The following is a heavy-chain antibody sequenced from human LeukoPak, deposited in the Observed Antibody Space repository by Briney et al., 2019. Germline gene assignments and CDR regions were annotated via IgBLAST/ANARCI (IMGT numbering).Heavy chain of an antibody. CDR3: AKDKEGDYGDDDDAFNI. V-gene: IGHV3-30*18. CDR1: GFTFTNFG. J-gene: IGHJ3*02. D-gene: IGHD4-17*01. Sequence: GGSLRLACAASGFTFTNFGMHWVGQAPGKGLEWVAVISNDGSSEYYGDSVKGRCTISRDNSKNTLYLEMNSLRVEDTAVYFCAKDKEGDYGDDDDAFNIWGQGTMVIVSS. CDR2: ISNDGSSE.